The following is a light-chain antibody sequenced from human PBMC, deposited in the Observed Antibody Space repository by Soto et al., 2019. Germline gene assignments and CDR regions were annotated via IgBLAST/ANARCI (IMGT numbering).Light chain of an antibody. Sequence: EIVLTQSPATLSLSPGERATLSCGASQSVNNNYLAWYQQKPGLAPRLLIYDASSRATGIPDRFSGSGSGTDVTLTISRLEPEDCALYSCQQYGTSPQTFGQGTKVEIK. CDR3: QQYGTSPQT. J-gene: IGKJ1*01. CDR2: DAS. V-gene: IGKV3D-20*01. CDR1: QSVNNNY.